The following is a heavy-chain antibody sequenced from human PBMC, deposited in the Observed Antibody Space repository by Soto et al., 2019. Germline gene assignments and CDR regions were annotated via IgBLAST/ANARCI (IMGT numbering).Heavy chain of an antibody. V-gene: IGHV3-23*01. D-gene: IGHD4-17*01. CDR1: GFTFRNYA. CDR3: AKDAISGDGIWLMDS. CDR2: LLRSGSSA. J-gene: IGHJ5*02. Sequence: GGSLRLSCAASGFTFRNYAMTWARQAPGKGLEWVSSLLRSGSSAYYADSVRGRFSISSDTSANSLYLQMDNLRAEDTAIYYCAKDAISGDGIWLMDSWGQGTVVTV.